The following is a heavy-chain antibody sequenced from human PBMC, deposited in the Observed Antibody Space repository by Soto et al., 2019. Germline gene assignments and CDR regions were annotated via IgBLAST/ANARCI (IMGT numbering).Heavy chain of an antibody. CDR2: ISGSGGST. D-gene: IGHD6-19*01. CDR3: AKDVYNSAWQNERCWFDP. Sequence: GGSLRLSCAASGFTFSSYAMSWVRQAPGKGLEWVSGISGSGGSTHYADSVKGRFTISRDNSKNTQYLQMNSLRAEDTAVYYCAKDVYNSAWQNERCWFDPWGQGTLVTVAS. CDR1: GFTFSSYA. J-gene: IGHJ5*02. V-gene: IGHV3-23*01.